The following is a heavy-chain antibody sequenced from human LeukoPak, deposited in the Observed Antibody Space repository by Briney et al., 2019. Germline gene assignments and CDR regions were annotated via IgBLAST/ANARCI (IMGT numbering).Heavy chain of an antibody. D-gene: IGHD2-2*01. J-gene: IGHJ4*02. CDR1: GGSFSGYY. V-gene: IGHV4-34*01. CDR2: INHSGST. CDR3: ARVAHCSSTTCYQGIFDY. Sequence: SETLSLTCAVYGGSFSGYYWSWIRQPPGKGLEWIGEINHSGSTNYNPSLKSRVTISVDTPKNQFSLRLSSVTAADTAVYYCARVAHCSSTTCYQGIFDYWGQGTLVTVSS.